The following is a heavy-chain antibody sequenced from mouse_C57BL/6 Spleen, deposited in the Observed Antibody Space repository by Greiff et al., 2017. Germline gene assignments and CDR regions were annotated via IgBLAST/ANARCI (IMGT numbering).Heavy chain of an antibody. CDR3: ARSIYYDYWYFDV. J-gene: IGHJ1*03. Sequence: EVKLVESGGGLVQPGGSLSLSCAASGFTFTDYYMSWVRQPPGKALEWLGFIRNKANGYTTEYSASVKVRFTISRDNSQSILYLQMNARRAEDSATYYCARSIYYDYWYFDVWGTGTTVTVSS. CDR2: IRNKANGYTT. D-gene: IGHD2-4*01. CDR1: GFTFTDYY. V-gene: IGHV7-3*01.